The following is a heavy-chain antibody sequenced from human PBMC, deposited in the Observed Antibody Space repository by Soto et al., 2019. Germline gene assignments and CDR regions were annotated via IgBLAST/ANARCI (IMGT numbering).Heavy chain of an antibody. D-gene: IGHD2-2*01. CDR2: INPSGGST. Sequence: ASVKVSCKASGYTLTSYYMHWVRQAPGQGLEWMGIINPSGGSTSYAQKFQGRVTMTRDTSTSTVYMELSSLRSEDTAVYYCAREGLDIVVVPADHYYYYYMDVWGKGTTVTVSS. CDR1: GYTLTSYY. CDR3: AREGLDIVVVPADHYYYYYMDV. J-gene: IGHJ6*03. V-gene: IGHV1-46*03.